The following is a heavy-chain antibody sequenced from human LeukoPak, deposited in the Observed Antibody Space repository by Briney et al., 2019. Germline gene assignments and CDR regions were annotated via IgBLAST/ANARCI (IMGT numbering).Heavy chain of an antibody. Sequence: ASVKVSCKASGYTFTGYYMHWVRQAPGQGLEWMGWINPNSGGTNYAQNFQGRVTMTRDTSISTAYMELSRLRSDDTAVYYCARFFRDLGCSSTSCYGDYYGRDVGGKGTTVPVSS. CDR3: ARFFRDLGCSSTSCYGDYYGRDV. J-gene: IGHJ6*04. CDR1: GYTFTGYY. V-gene: IGHV1-2*02. D-gene: IGHD2-2*01. CDR2: INPNSGGT.